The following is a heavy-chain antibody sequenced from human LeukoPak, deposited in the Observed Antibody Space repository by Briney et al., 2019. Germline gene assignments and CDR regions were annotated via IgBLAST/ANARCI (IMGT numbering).Heavy chain of an antibody. D-gene: IGHD6-19*01. CDR1: GFTFSKYW. CDR3: ATEQWLAPPPDS. Sequence: GGSLRLSCAASGFTFSKYWMLWVRQAPGKGLESVSRINTVGTVTTYADSVKGRFTVSRDNADNTMFLQMNSVRDEDTAVYYCATEQWLAPPPDSWGQGTPVTVSS. V-gene: IGHV3-74*01. CDR2: INTVGTVT. J-gene: IGHJ4*02.